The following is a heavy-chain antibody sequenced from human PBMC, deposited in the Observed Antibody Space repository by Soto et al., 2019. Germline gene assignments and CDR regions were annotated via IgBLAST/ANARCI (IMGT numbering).Heavy chain of an antibody. CDR1: GYSFTSYW. V-gene: IGHV5-51*01. J-gene: IGHJ4*02. D-gene: IGHD1-1*01. Sequence: PGESLKISCNGSGYSFTSYWIGWVRQMPGKGLEWMGIIYPGDSDVRYSPSFQGQVTISVDKSISTAYLQWSSLRASDTAMYYRARLGHLEWGDYWGQGTLVTVSS. CDR2: IYPGDSDV. CDR3: ARLGHLEWGDY.